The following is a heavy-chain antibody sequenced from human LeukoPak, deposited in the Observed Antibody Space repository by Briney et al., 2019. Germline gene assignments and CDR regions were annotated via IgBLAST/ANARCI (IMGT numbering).Heavy chain of an antibody. D-gene: IGHD5-12*01. CDR3: ARGYSGYAPQDY. CDR1: GYTFTRYG. V-gene: IGHV1-18*01. J-gene: IGHJ4*02. CDR2: ISGYSGKT. Sequence: ASVKVSCKASGYTFTRYGLSWVRQAPGQGGEWMGWISGYSGKTNYAQKLQDRVTMTTDTSTSTAYMELRSLRSDDTAVYYCARGYSGYAPQDYWGQGTLVTVSS.